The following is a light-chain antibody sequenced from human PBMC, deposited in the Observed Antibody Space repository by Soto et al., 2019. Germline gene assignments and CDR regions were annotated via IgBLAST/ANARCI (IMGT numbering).Light chain of an antibody. CDR2: GAS. CDR3: QQYNNWTRT. CDR1: QSVSSD. V-gene: IGKV3-15*01. J-gene: IGKJ1*01. Sequence: EIVMTQSPATLSVSPGERATLSCRASQSVSSDLAWYHQKPGQAPRLLIYGASTRATGIPARFSGSGSGTECTRTSNSMQSEDFAVYYCQQYNNWTRTFGQGTKVEIK.